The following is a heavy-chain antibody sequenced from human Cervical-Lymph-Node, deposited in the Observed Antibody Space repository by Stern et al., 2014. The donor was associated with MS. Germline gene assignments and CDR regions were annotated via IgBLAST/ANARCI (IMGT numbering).Heavy chain of an antibody. CDR3: ARDCRLRYFDG. J-gene: IGHJ4*02. V-gene: IGHV3-48*02. Sequence: EVQLVESGRGLVQPGGSLRLPCADSGFTFSSFNMNWVRQAPGKGLEWVSYISNSSSSIFYADSVKGRFTISRDNAKNSLYLQMSSLRDEDTAVYYCARDCRLRYFDGWGQGTLVTVSS. CDR1: GFTFSSFN. CDR2: ISNSSSSI. D-gene: IGHD3-9*01.